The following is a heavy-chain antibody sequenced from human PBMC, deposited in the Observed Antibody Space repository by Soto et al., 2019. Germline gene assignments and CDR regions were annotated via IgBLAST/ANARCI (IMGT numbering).Heavy chain of an antibody. Sequence: GGSLRLCCAASGFTFCSYDMHWVRQATGKGLEWVSAIGTAGDTYYPGSVKGRFTISRENAKNSLYLQMNSLRAEDTAVYYCARDRTSGAFDIWGQGTMVTVSS. V-gene: IGHV3-13*01. CDR1: GFTFCSYD. D-gene: IGHD3-10*01. CDR3: ARDRTSGAFDI. J-gene: IGHJ3*02. CDR2: IGTAGDT.